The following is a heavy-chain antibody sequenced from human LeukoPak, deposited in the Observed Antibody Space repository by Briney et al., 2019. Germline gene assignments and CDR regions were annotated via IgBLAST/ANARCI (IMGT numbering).Heavy chain of an antibody. Sequence: GGSLRLSCAASGFTVSSNYMSWVRQAPGKGLEWVSVIYSGGSTYYADSVKGRFTISRDNSKNTLNLQMNSLRAEDTAVYYCAKDQRRWLQLRLYNWFDPWGQGTLVTVSS. CDR1: GFTVSSNY. CDR3: AKDQRRWLQLRLYNWFDP. V-gene: IGHV3-66*02. CDR2: IYSGGST. D-gene: IGHD5-24*01. J-gene: IGHJ5*02.